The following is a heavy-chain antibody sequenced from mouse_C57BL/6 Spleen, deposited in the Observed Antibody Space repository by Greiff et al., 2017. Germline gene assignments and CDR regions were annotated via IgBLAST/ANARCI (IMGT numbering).Heavy chain of an antibody. CDR2: IYPGGGYT. CDR1: GYTFTNYW. Sequence: QVQLQQSGAELVRPGTSVKMSCKASGYTFTNYWIGWAKQRPGHGLEWIGDIYPGGGYTNYNEKFKGKATLTADKSSSTAYMQFSSLTSEDSAIYYCARSLGGLRSFSYYFDYWGQGTTLTVSS. V-gene: IGHV1-63*01. CDR3: ARSLGGLRSFSYYFDY. J-gene: IGHJ2*01. D-gene: IGHD2-2*01.